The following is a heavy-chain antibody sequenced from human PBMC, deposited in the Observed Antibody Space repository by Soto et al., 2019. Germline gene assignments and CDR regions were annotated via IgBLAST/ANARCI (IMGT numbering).Heavy chain of an antibody. V-gene: IGHV1-69*02. CDR2: IIPILGIA. CDR1: GGTFISYT. D-gene: IGHD3-10*01. Sequence: KVSCKASGGTFISYTISWVRQAPGQGLEWMGRIIPILGIANYAQKFQGRVTITADKSTSTAYMELSSLRSEDTAVYYCARDAGKVWFGSTYAFGIWGQETMGAAS. J-gene: IGHJ3*02. CDR3: ARDAGKVWFGSTYAFGI.